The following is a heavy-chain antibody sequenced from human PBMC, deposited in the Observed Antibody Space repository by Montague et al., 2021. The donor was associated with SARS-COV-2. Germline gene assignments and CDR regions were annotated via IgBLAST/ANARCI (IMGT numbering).Heavy chain of an antibody. CDR1: GGSFSGYY. V-gene: IGHV4-34*01. CDR3: ARRGSSVWGVTVSAELAY. J-gene: IGHJ4*02. Sequence: SETLSLTCAVYGGSFSGYYWSWIRQPPEKGLEWIGEINQSGRTNNNPSLKSRVIISVDTSKNQFSLKLSSVTAADTAVYYCARRGSSVWGVTVSAELAYWGQGILVIVSS. CDR2: INQSGRT. D-gene: IGHD3-10*01.